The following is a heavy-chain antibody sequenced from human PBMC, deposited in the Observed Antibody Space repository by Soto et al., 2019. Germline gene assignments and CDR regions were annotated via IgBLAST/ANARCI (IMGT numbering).Heavy chain of an antibody. V-gene: IGHV1-3*01. CDR1: GCTFSSYV. D-gene: IGHD1-26*01. CDR2: INPSSGST. Sequence: GASVKVSFKASGCTFSSYVISWVGQAPGQRLGWMGWINPSSGSTKYSQKFQGRVSITRDTSMTTTYTELSSLRSEDTAMYYCARGPKSGNYSLSYFDYWRQGTLVTVSS. CDR3: ARGPKSGNYSLSYFDY. J-gene: IGHJ4*02.